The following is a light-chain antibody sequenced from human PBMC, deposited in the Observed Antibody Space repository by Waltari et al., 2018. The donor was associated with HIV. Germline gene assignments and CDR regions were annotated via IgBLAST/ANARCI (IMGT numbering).Light chain of an antibody. CDR2: RNN. J-gene: IGLJ2*01. V-gene: IGLV1-47*01. CDR1: SSNIGSNY. CDR3: ATWDDSLSVLVL. Sequence: QSVLTQPPSASGTPGQTVTISCSGSSSNIGSNYVYWFQQLPGTAPKLLIYRNNQRPSGVPDRVSGSKSGTSASLAISGLRSEDEADYYCATWDDSLSVLVLFGGGTKLTVL.